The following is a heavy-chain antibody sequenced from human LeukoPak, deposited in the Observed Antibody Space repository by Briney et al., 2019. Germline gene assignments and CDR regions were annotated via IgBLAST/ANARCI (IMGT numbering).Heavy chain of an antibody. CDR1: GASITSSY. V-gene: IGHV4-59*01. CDR2: VFYSGST. CDR3: ARGFSTSWQFFDY. J-gene: IGHJ4*02. Sequence: SETLSLTCTVSGASITSSYWTWIRQPPGKGLEWIGCVFYSGSTNYNPSLKSRVTISGDTSKNQFSLKLSSVTAADTAVYYCARGFSTSWQFFDYWGQGILVTVSS. D-gene: IGHD2-2*01.